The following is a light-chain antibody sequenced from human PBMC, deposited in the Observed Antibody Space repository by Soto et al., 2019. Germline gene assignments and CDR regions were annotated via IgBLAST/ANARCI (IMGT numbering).Light chain of an antibody. J-gene: IGLJ1*01. V-gene: IGLV2-14*01. CDR3: SSYTTSSTLV. CDR1: SSDVGGYNY. CDR2: EVS. Sequence: QSVLTQPASVSGSPGLSIAISCTGTSSDVGGYNYVSWYQQHPGKAPKLMIYEVSNRPSGVSNRFSCSKSGNTASLTISGLQAEDEDDYYCSSYTTSSTLVFGTGTKLTVL.